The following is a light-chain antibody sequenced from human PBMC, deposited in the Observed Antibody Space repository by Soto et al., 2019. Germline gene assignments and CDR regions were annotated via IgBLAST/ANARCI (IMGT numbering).Light chain of an antibody. Sequence: DIQMTQSPSSLSASVGDRVTITCRASQGISNSLAWYQQKPGKVPKLLIYAASTLQSGVPSRFSGSGSGTDFTLTIRSLQPEDVVTYYCQHYNSDPKTFGQGTTVEIK. CDR3: QHYNSDPKT. CDR2: AAS. CDR1: QGISNS. V-gene: IGKV1-27*01. J-gene: IGKJ1*01.